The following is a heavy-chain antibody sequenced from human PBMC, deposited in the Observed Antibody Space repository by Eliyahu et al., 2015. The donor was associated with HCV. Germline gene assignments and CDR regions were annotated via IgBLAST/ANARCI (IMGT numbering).Heavy chain of an antibody. CDR2: XSGHNGNT. J-gene: IGHJ4*02. Sequence: QVQLVQSGAEVEKPGASVKVSCXASGYTFSXXGVXWVRQAPGQGLEWMGWXSGHNGNTNYAEKFQGRVTMTTDTSTRTAYMELRSLRSDDTAVYYCARDLFPGQEWYGEILLADWGQGTLVTVSS. V-gene: IGHV1-18*01. CDR3: ARDLFPGQEWYGEILLAD. D-gene: IGHD3-10*01. CDR1: GYTFSXXG.